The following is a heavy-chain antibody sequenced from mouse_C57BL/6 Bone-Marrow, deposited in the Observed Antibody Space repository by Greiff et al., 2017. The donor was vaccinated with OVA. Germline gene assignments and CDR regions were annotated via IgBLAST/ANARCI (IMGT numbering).Heavy chain of an antibody. J-gene: IGHJ4*01. CDR3: ARGPYGSHPYAMDY. CDR2: IDPSDSYT. Sequence: VQLQQPGAELVMPGASVKLSCKASGYTFTSYWMHWVKQRPGQGLEWIGEIDPSDSYTNYNQKFKGKSTLTVDKSSSTAYMQLSSLASEGSAVDNCARGPYGSHPYAMDYWGQGTSVTVSS. CDR1: GYTFTSYW. V-gene: IGHV1-69*01. D-gene: IGHD1-1*01.